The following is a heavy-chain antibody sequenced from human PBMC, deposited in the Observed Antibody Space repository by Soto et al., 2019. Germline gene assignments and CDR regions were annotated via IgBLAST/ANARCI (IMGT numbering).Heavy chain of an antibody. CDR2: ISYDGSNK. Sequence: QVQLVESGGGVVQPGRSLRLSCAASGFTFSSYGMHWVRQAPGKGLEWVAVISYDGSNKYYADSVKGRFTISRDNSKNTLYLQMNSLRAEDTAVYYCATPLGIVGATGGIDYFDYWGQGTLVTVSS. V-gene: IGHV3-30*03. CDR1: GFTFSSYG. D-gene: IGHD1-26*01. J-gene: IGHJ4*02. CDR3: ATPLGIVGATGGIDYFDY.